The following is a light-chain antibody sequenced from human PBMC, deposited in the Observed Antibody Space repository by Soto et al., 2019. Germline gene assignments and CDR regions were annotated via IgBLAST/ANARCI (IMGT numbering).Light chain of an antibody. CDR1: QTISSW. Sequence: DIQMTQSPSTLSGSVGYSVTITCRASQTISSWLASYPPKPGRAPWLLSYMASTLNSGVTSRFSGSGPGTEYTLTISCLQPDDFATYNCQHCSSYSEAFGQGAKGDIK. J-gene: IGKJ1*01. CDR3: QHCSSYSEA. V-gene: IGKV1-5*03. CDR2: MAS.